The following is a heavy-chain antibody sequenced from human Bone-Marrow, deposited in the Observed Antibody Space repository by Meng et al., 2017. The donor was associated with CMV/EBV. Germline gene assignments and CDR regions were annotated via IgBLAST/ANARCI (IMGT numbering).Heavy chain of an antibody. Sequence: ASVKVSCKASGYTLSGFYMHWVRQAPGQGLEWMGWINPNSGGTAYAQKFQGRVTMTRDTSMSTTYMELRRLSSDDMAVYYCARGGLILLRSIVADISADWGQGTRVTVSS. V-gene: IGHV1-2*02. CDR3: ARGGLILLRSIVADISAD. CDR2: INPNSGGT. CDR1: GYTLSGFY. D-gene: IGHD2-15*01. J-gene: IGHJ4*02.